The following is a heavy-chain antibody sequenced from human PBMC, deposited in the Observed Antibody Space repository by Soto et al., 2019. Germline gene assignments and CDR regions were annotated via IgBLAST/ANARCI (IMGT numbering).Heavy chain of an antibody. D-gene: IGHD6-19*01. CDR3: ARGVGGVLVAGFDY. Sequence: PGGSLRLSCAASGFTFSSYWMHWVRQVPGEGLVWVSRINTDGSETNYADSVKGRFTVSRDNAKNTQYLQMNSLRAEDTAIYYCARGVGGVLVAGFDYWGQGALVTAPQ. J-gene: IGHJ4*02. CDR1: GFTFSSYW. V-gene: IGHV3-74*01. CDR2: INTDGSET.